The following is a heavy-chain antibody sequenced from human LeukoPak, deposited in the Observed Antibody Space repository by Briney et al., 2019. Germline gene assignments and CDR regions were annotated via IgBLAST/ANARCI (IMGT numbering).Heavy chain of an antibody. V-gene: IGHV1-69*13. Sequence: SVKVSCKASGGTFSSYAISWVRQAPGQGLEWMGGIIPIFGTANYAQKFQGRVTITADESTSTAYMELSSLRSEDTAVYCCAGYETALGYYYYGMDVWGQGTTVTVSS. CDR2: IIPIFGTA. J-gene: IGHJ6*02. D-gene: IGHD3-3*01. CDR1: GGTFSSYA. CDR3: AGYETALGYYYYGMDV.